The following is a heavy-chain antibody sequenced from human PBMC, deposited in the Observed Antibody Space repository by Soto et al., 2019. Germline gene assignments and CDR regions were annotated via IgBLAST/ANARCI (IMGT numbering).Heavy chain of an antibody. V-gene: IGHV1-18*01. Sequence: QGQLVQSGAEVKKPGASVKVSCKASGYTFTSYGISWVRQAPGQGLEWMGWISAYNGNTNYAQKLQGRVTMTTDTSTSTAYMELRSLRSDDTAVYYCARAKGTGYYYYYGMDVWGQGTTVTVSS. CDR3: ARAKGTGYYYYYGMDV. J-gene: IGHJ6*02. CDR2: ISAYNGNT. CDR1: GYTFTSYG. D-gene: IGHD1-1*01.